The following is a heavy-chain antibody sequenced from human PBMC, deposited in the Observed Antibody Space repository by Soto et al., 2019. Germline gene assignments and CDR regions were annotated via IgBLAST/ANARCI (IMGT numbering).Heavy chain of an antibody. Sequence: GGSLRLSCAASGFTFSSYSMNWVRQAPGKGLEWVSSISSSSSYIYHADSVKGRFTISRDNAKNSLYLQMNSLRAEDTAVYYCARDDYDILTGYYLNPGPFDYWGQGTLVTVSS. D-gene: IGHD3-9*01. CDR3: ARDDYDILTGYYLNPGPFDY. CDR1: GFTFSSYS. J-gene: IGHJ4*02. CDR2: ISSSSSYI. V-gene: IGHV3-21*01.